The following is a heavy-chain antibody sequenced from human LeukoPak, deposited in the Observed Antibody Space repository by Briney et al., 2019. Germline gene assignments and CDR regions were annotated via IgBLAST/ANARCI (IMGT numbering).Heavy chain of an antibody. CDR2: IYSGGST. D-gene: IGHD5-18*01. CDR1: GFTVSSNY. J-gene: IGHJ4*02. Sequence: GGSLRLSCAASGFTVSSNYMSWVRQAPGKGLEWVSVIYSGGSTYYADSVKGRFTISRDNSENTLYLQMNSLRAEDTAVYYCARGGTAMVPYDYWGQGTLVTVSS. V-gene: IGHV3-66*01. CDR3: ARGGTAMVPYDY.